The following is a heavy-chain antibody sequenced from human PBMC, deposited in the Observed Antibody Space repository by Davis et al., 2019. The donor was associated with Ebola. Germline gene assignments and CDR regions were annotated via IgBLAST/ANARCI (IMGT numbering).Heavy chain of an antibody. V-gene: IGHV3-48*02. CDR2: IRTGSTANI. J-gene: IGHJ3*02. D-gene: IGHD1-26*01. CDR1: GFTFSSYD. Sequence: PGGSLRLSCAASGFTFSSYDMNWVRQAPGKGLEWVSFIRTGSTANIYYADSVKGRFTASRDNAKNSLYLQMNGLRDEDTAVYYCARDRSGGAFDTWGQGTMVTVSS. CDR3: ARDRSGGAFDT.